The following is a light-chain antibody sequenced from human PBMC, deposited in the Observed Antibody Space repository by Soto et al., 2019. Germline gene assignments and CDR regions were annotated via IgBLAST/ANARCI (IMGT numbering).Light chain of an antibody. V-gene: IGKV3-11*01. J-gene: IGKJ5*01. Sequence: IVCMQSAATVSVSPGERATLSCRASQSVSSNLAWYQQKTGQAPRLLIYGASTRATGIPARFSGSGSGTEFTLTISSLEPEDFAVYYCQQRSNWPIPFGQGTRLAIK. CDR2: GAS. CDR1: QSVSSN. CDR3: QQRSNWPIP.